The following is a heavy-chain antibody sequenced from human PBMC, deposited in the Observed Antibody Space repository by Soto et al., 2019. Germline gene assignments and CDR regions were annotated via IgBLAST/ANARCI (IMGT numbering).Heavy chain of an antibody. CDR1: GDTFSNHT. V-gene: IGHV1-69*04. D-gene: IGHD3-16*01. J-gene: IGHJ6*03. CDR3: ARVGEMGTVNKGYYSYLDV. Sequence: QVQLVQSGAEVKKPGSSVKVSCKASGDTFSNHTISWVRQAPGQGLEWMGRIIPMLGVANYAQKFQGRVTITADKSTSTAYMELSSLRSADTAVYYCARVGEMGTVNKGYYSYLDVWGKGATVTVSS. CDR2: IIPMLGVA.